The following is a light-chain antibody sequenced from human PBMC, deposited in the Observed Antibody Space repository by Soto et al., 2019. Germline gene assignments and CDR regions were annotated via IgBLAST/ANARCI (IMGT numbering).Light chain of an antibody. Sequence: QLVLTQSPSASASLGASVKVTCTLSSGHSNYAIAWHQQPPEKGPRYLMKVNSDGSHIKGDGIPDRFSGSSSGAERYLTISSLQSEDEADYYCQTWGTGIHVFGTGTKVTVL. CDR1: SGHSNYA. CDR3: QTWGTGIHV. V-gene: IGLV4-69*01. J-gene: IGLJ1*01. CDR2: VNSDGSH.